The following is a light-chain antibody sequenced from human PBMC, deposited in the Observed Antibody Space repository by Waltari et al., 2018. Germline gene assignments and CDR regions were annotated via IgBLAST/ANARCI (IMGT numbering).Light chain of an antibody. V-gene: IGLV2-8*01. CDR1: SRDVSSYIH. J-gene: IGLJ2*01. CDR2: EVN. Sequence: QSALTQPPSASGSPGQSVTISCSGSSRDVSSYIHVSWYQQHPGKAPRLIIYEVNKRPSGVPDRFSGSKSGNTASLTVSGLQSEDEAVYFCSSYTGIRSVIFGGGTHLSVL. CDR3: SSYTGIRSVI.